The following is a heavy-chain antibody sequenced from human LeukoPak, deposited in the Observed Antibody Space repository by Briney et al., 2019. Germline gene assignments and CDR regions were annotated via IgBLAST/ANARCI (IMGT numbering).Heavy chain of an antibody. CDR3: ARDLPPYYYDSSGYYPSIDY. CDR2: ISSSSSYI. D-gene: IGHD3-22*01. V-gene: IGHV3-21*01. Sequence: MAGGSLRLSCAASGFTFNSCSMNWVRQAPGKGLEWVSSISSSSSYIYYADSVKGRFTISRDNAKNSLYLQMNSLRAEDTAVYYCARDLPPYYYDSSGYYPSIDYWGQGTLVTVSS. J-gene: IGHJ4*02. CDR1: GFTFNSCS.